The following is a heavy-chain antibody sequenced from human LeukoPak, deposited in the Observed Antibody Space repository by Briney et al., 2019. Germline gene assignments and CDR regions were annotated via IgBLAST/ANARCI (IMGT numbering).Heavy chain of an antibody. D-gene: IGHD3-22*01. Sequence: ASVKVSCKASGYTFTSNYIHWVRQAPGQGLEWMGMIYPRDGSTSYAQKFQGRVTVTRDTSTSTVHMELSGLRSEDTAMYYCASSYDSSGDYGMDVWGQGTTVTVSS. CDR3: ASSYDSSGDYGMDV. V-gene: IGHV1-46*01. J-gene: IGHJ6*02. CDR2: IYPRDGST. CDR1: GYTFTSNY.